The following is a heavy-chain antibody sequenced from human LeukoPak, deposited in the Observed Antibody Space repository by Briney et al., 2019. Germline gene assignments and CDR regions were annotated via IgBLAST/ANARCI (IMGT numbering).Heavy chain of an antibody. CDR3: ARVLRYCSGGNCYSGGLGYMDV. CDR1: GFTFRRYG. CDR2: IRYDGSNK. J-gene: IGHJ6*03. D-gene: IGHD2-15*01. Sequence: GGSLRLSCAASGFTFRRYGMHWVRQAPGKGLEWVAFIRYDGSNKYYADSVKGRFTISRDNSKNTLYLQMNSLRAEDTAVYYCARVLRYCSGGNCYSGGLGYMDVWGKGTTVTISS. V-gene: IGHV3-30*02.